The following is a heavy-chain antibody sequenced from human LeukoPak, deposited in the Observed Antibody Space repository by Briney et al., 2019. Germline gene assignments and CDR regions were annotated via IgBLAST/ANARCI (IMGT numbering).Heavy chain of an antibody. Sequence: ASVKVSCKASGYTFTGYYMHWVRQAPGQGLEWMGRINPNSGGTNYAQKFQGRVTMTRDTSISTAYMELSRLRSDDTAVYYCARGGREEVPAAPYYYYGMDVWGQGITVTVSS. J-gene: IGHJ6*02. V-gene: IGHV1-2*06. CDR2: INPNSGGT. D-gene: IGHD2-2*01. CDR3: ARGGREEVPAAPYYYYGMDV. CDR1: GYTFTGYY.